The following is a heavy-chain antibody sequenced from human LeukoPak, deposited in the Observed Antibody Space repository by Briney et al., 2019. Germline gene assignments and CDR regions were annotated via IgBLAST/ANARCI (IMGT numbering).Heavy chain of an antibody. CDR3: ASPTVTAHAFDV. V-gene: IGHV3-33*08. CDR2: IWYDGSEE. CDR1: GFALSSHW. J-gene: IGHJ3*01. D-gene: IGHD4-17*01. Sequence: GGSLRLSCAASGFALSSHWMHWVRQAPGKGLEWVAIIWYDGSEEYYADSVKGRFTISRDNSKNTLYLQMDSLRAEDTAMYYCASPTVTAHAFDVWGQGTMVTVSS.